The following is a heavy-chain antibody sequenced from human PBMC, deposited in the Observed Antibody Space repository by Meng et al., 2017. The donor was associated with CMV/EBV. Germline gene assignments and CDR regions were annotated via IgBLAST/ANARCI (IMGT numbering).Heavy chain of an antibody. Sequence: QVADQQWGAGLLKPLETLVLTWPVYGGAFRGYYWSWIRQPPGKGLEWIGEINHSGSTNYNPSLKSRVTISVDTSKNQFSLKLSSVTAADTAVYYCARGGNWFDPWGQGTLVTVSS. CDR1: GGAFRGYY. V-gene: IGHV4-34*01. CDR2: INHSGST. J-gene: IGHJ5*02. CDR3: ARGGNWFDP.